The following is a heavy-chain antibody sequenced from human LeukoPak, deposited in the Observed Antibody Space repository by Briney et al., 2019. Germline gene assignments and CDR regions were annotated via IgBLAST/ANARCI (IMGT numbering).Heavy chain of an antibody. J-gene: IGHJ4*02. CDR3: ARGGRSSSWPDY. Sequence: PGRSLRLSCAASGFTFSSYAMHWVRQAPGKGLEWVAVISYDGSNKYYADSVKGRFTISRDNSKNTLYLQMNSLRAEDAAVYYCARGGRSSSWPDYWGQGTLVTVSS. D-gene: IGHD6-13*01. V-gene: IGHV3-30*01. CDR1: GFTFSSYA. CDR2: ISYDGSNK.